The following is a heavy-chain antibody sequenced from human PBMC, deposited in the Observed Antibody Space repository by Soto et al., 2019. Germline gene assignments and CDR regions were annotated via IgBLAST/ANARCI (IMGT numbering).Heavy chain of an antibody. J-gene: IGHJ5*02. Sequence: KPSETLSLTCSVSGGSINSSSYFWGWVRQPPGKGLEWIGSIYYSGSTYYNPSLRSRVTISVDTSKNQFSLKLSSVTAADTAVFYCARHYSSGSRNWFDPWGQGPMGAVSP. CDR2: IYYSGST. V-gene: IGHV4-39*01. D-gene: IGHD6-19*01. CDR1: GGSINSSSYF. CDR3: ARHYSSGSRNWFDP.